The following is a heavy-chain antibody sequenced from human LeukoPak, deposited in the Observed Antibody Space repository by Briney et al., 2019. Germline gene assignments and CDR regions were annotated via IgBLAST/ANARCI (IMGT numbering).Heavy chain of an antibody. CDR1: GGTFSSYA. V-gene: IGHV1-69*04. D-gene: IGHD3-3*01. CDR2: IIPILGIA. Sequence: ASVKVSCKASGGTFSSYAISWVRQAPGQGLEWMGRIIPILGIANYAQKFQGRVTITADKSTSTAYMELSSLRSEDTAVYYCARDQKYDFWSSHYYYGMDVWGQGTTVTVSS. J-gene: IGHJ6*02. CDR3: ARDQKYDFWSSHYYYGMDV.